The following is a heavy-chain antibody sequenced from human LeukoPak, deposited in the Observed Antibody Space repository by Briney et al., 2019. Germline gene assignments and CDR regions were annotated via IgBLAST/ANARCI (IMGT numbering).Heavy chain of an antibody. J-gene: IGHJ3*02. D-gene: IGHD3-22*01. V-gene: IGHV3-43*02. Sequence: PGGTLRLSCAASGFTFSSYGMSWVRQAPGKGLEWVSLVSWDGDTTYYADSVKGRFTISRDNSKNSLYLQMNSLRTEDTALYYCAKARGLIGGAFDIWGQGTMVTVSS. CDR1: GFTFSSYG. CDR3: AKARGLIGGAFDI. CDR2: VSWDGDTT.